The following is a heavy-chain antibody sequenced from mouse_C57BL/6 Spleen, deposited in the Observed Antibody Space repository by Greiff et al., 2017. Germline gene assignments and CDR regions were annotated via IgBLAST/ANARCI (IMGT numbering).Heavy chain of an antibody. J-gene: IGHJ2*01. CDR1: GYTFTDYY. Sequence: VQLQQSGPELVKPGASVKISCKASGYTFTDYYMNWVKQSHGKSLEWIGDINPNNGGTSYNQKFKGKATLTVDKSSSTAYMELRSLTSEDSAVYYCARLYDGRSWGQGTTLTVSS. CDR2: INPNNGGT. V-gene: IGHV1-26*01. CDR3: ARLYDGRS. D-gene: IGHD1-1*01.